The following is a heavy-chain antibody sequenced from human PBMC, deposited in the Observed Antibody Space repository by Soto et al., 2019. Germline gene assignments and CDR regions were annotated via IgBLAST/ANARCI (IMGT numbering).Heavy chain of an antibody. CDR2: TYYRSKWYN. D-gene: IGHD3-3*01. CDR1: GDSVSSNSAA. CDR3: ARERYDFWSGYPKGGSYYYYGMDV. V-gene: IGHV6-1*01. J-gene: IGHJ6*02. Sequence: SPTLSLPCVISGDSVSSNSAAWNWIRQSPSRGLEWLRRTYYRSKWYNDYAVSVKSRITINPDTSKNQFSLQLNSVTPEDTAVYYCARERYDFWSGYPKGGSYYYYGMDVWGQGTTVTVSS.